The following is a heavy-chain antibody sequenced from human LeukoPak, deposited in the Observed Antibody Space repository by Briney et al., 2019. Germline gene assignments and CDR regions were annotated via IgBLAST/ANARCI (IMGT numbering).Heavy chain of an antibody. Sequence: GGSLRLSCAASGFTFSTYGMHWVRQAPGKGLEWVAYIPYDGSNKYYADSVKGRFTLSRDNSKNTLYLQMNSLRAEDTAVYYATTMVQGVSSPGYWGQGTLVTVSS. V-gene: IGHV3-30*02. CDR2: IPYDGSNK. D-gene: IGHD3-10*01. J-gene: IGHJ4*02. CDR3: TTMVQGVSSPGY. CDR1: GFTFSTYG.